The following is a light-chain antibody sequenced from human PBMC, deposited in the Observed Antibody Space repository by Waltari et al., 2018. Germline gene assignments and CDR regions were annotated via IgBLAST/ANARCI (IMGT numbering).Light chain of an antibody. Sequence: QSALTQPASVSGSPGQSITISCGGSSNDVGGYNFVSWYQQHPGKAPKVIIYDVNNRPSGIPSRFSGSKSDNTASLTISDLQTEDEADYYCGSYVNTRVLFVFGSGTKVTVL. V-gene: IGLV2-14*03. CDR3: GSYVNTRVLFV. CDR2: DVN. J-gene: IGLJ1*01. CDR1: SNDVGGYNF.